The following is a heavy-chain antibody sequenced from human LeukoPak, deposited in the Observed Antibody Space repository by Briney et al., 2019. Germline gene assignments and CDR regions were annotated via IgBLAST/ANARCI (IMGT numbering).Heavy chain of an antibody. CDR2: IIPTFGTA. V-gene: IGHV1-69*13. CDR3: ARGGGDYGGNSSARGDY. D-gene: IGHD4-23*01. CDR1: VGTFSSYA. Sequence: SVKVSCKASVGTFSSYAISWVRQAPGQGLEWMGGIIPTFGTANYAQKFQGRVAITADESTSAAYMELSSLRSEDTAVYYCARGGGDYGGNSSARGDYWGQGTLVTVSS. J-gene: IGHJ4*02.